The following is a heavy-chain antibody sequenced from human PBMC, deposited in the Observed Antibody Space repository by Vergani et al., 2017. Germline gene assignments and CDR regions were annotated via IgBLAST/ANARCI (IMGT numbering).Heavy chain of an antibody. V-gene: IGHV3-9*01. J-gene: IGHJ2*01. Sequence: EVHLVESGGGLVQPGRSLRLSCSGSGFTLGDYAMTWVRQAPGKGLEWVSGINWNSDSIAYADSEKGRFTISRDNAKNSLYLQMNSLRAEDAALYYGVKDIAPSGNYWYFELWGRGTLVTVSS. CDR3: VKDIAPSGNYWYFEL. CDR1: GFTLGDYA. CDR2: INWNSDSI. D-gene: IGHD6-13*01.